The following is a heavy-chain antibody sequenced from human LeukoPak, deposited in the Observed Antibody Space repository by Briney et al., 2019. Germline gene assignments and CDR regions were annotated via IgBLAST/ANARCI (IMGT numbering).Heavy chain of an antibody. D-gene: IGHD4-17*01. CDR1: GYTFTSYA. CDR3: AAEGHDYGDYELDY. Sequence: ASVKVSCKASGYTFTSYAIHWVRQAPGQRLEWMGWINAGSGNTKYSQKFQGRVTITRDTSASTAYMELSSLRSEDTAVYYCAAEGHDYGDYELDYWGQGTLVTVSS. CDR2: INAGSGNT. J-gene: IGHJ4*02. V-gene: IGHV1-3*01.